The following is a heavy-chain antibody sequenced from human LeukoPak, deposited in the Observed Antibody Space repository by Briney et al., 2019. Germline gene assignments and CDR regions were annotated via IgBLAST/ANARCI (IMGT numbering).Heavy chain of an antibody. V-gene: IGHV4-31*03. J-gene: IGHJ5*02. CDR3: ASSGMTTVXSWFDP. Sequence: SQTLSLTCTVSGGSISSGGYYWSWIRQHPGKGLEWIVYIYYSGSTYYNPSLKSRVTISVDTSKNQFSLKLSSVTAADTAVYYCASSGMTTVXSWFDPWGQGXLXTXSS. CDR2: IYYSGST. CDR1: GGSISSGGYY. D-gene: IGHD4-17*01.